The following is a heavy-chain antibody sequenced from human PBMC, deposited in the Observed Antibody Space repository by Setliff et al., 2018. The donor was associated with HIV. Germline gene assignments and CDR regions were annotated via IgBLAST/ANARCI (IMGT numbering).Heavy chain of an antibody. D-gene: IGHD4-4*01. CDR3: ARTVPHSAAQDAFDI. CDR2: ISNSGKI. V-gene: IGHV4-28*05. J-gene: IGHJ3*02. Sequence: SETLSLTCAVSSYSISTNEWWGWIRQPPGKGLAWIGYISNSGKIYYDPSLNSRVTLSADTSKNQLSLKLTSVTAEDTGVYYCARTVPHSAAQDAFDIWGQGTVVTVSS. CDR1: SYSISTNEW.